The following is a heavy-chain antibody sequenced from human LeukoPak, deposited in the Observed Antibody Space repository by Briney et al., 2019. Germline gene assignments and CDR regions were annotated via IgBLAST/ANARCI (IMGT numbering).Heavy chain of an antibody. V-gene: IGHV4-39*07. Sequence: SETLSLTCTVSGGSISSSSYYWGWIRQPPGKGLEWIGNIYYPGSTYYNPSLKSRVTISVDTSKNHFSLKLSSVTAADTAVYYCARDGAYCGGDCYSLDYWGQGTLVTVSS. CDR2: IYYPGST. J-gene: IGHJ4*02. CDR1: GGSISSSSYY. D-gene: IGHD2-21*02. CDR3: ARDGAYCGGDCYSLDY.